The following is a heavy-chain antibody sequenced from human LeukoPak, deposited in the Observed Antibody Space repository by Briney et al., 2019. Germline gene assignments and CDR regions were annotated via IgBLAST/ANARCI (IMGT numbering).Heavy chain of an antibody. J-gene: IGHJ3*02. CDR1: GYTFTSYA. CDR3: ARDLPATRAFDI. D-gene: IGHD6-25*01. CDR2: ISAYNGNT. V-gene: IGHV1-18*01. Sequence: ASVKVSCKASGYTFTSYAMNRVRQAPGQGLEWMGWISAYNGNTNYAQKLQGRVTMTTDTSTSTAYMELRSLRSDDTAVYYCARDLPATRAFDIWGQGTMVTVSS.